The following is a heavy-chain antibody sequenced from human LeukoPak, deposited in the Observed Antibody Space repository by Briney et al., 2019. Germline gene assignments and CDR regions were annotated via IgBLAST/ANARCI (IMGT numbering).Heavy chain of an antibody. Sequence: SETLSLTCTVSGGSISSYYWSWIRQPPGKGLEWIGYIYYSGSTNYNPSLKSRVTISVDTSKNQFSLKLSSVTAADTAVYYCARDMGFNAFDIWGQGTMATVSS. CDR2: IYYSGST. CDR3: ARDMGFNAFDI. CDR1: GGSISSYY. J-gene: IGHJ3*02. V-gene: IGHV4-59*13. D-gene: IGHD3-10*01.